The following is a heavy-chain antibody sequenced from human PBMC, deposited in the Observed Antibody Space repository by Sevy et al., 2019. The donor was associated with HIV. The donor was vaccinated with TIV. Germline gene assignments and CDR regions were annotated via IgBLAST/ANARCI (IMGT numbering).Heavy chain of an antibody. Sequence: GGSLRLSCAASGFTFSTYGMHWVRQAPGKGLEWVAVMWFDGSNTYHAVSVKARFTISRDIAKNTLHLQMNSLRAEDTAVYYCARDLEFYDYGDYGPAFMPDYWGQGTLVTVSS. D-gene: IGHD4-17*01. CDR3: ARDLEFYDYGDYGPAFMPDY. J-gene: IGHJ4*02. CDR1: GFTFSTYG. CDR2: MWFDGSNT. V-gene: IGHV3-33*01.